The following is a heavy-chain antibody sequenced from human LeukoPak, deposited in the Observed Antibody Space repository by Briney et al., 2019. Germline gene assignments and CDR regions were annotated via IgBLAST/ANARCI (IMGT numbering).Heavy chain of an antibody. CDR2: IIPIFVTA. CDR3: ARGWTTVTRGGSYYMDV. J-gene: IGHJ6*03. Sequence: GSSVKVSCKASGGTFSSYAISWVRQAPGQGLEWMGGIIPIFVTANYAQKFQGRGTITTDESTSTAYMELSSLRSEDTAVYYCARGWTTVTRGGSYYMDVWGKGTTVTVSS. D-gene: IGHD4-17*01. V-gene: IGHV1-69*05. CDR1: GGTFSSYA.